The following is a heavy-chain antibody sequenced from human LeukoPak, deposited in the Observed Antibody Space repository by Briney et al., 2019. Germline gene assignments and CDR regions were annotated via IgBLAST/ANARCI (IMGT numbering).Heavy chain of an antibody. J-gene: IGHJ4*02. CDR3: ATDGAVAGTAYPEY. V-gene: IGHV1-2*02. Sequence: ASVTVSCKASGYTFTGYYIHWVRQAPGQGLEWMGWINPNSGGTKYAQKFQGRVTMTRDTSISTAYMELSSLTSDDTALYYCATDGAVAGTAYPEYWGQGNLVTVSS. CDR1: GYTFTGYY. CDR2: INPNSGGT. D-gene: IGHD6-19*01.